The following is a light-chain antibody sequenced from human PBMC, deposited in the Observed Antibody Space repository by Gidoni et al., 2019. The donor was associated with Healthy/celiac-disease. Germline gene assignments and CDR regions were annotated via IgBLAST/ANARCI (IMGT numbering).Light chain of an antibody. CDR3: QQRSNWPPIT. CDR2: DAS. Sequence: ESVLTQYPATLSLSPGERATLSCRASQSVSSYLAWYQQKPGQAPRLLIYDASNRATGIPARFSGSGSGTDFTLTISSLEPEDFAVYYCQQRSNWPPITFXQXTRLEIK. J-gene: IGKJ5*01. V-gene: IGKV3-11*01. CDR1: QSVSSY.